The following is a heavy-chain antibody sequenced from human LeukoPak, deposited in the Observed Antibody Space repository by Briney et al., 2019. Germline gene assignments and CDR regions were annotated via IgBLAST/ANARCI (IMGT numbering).Heavy chain of an antibody. CDR2: INHSGST. V-gene: IGHV4-34*01. CDR1: GGSFSGYY. J-gene: IGHJ4*02. CDR3: ARLGQPSALFDY. D-gene: IGHD2-2*01. Sequence: PSETLSLTCAVYGGSFSGYYWSWIRRPPGKGLEWIGEINHSGSTNYNPSLKSRVTISVDTSKNQFSLKLSSVTAADTAVYYCARLGQPSALFDYWGQGTLVTVSS.